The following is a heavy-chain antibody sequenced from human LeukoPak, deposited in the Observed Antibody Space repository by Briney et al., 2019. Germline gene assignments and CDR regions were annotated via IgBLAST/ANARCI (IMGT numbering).Heavy chain of an antibody. D-gene: IGHD2-15*01. CDR3: AREFSGQDCSGGSCQDY. CDR1: GGSIRSYY. V-gene: IGHV4-4*07. J-gene: IGHJ4*02. CDR2: IHSSGST. Sequence: SSETLSLTCTVSGGSIRSYYWSWIRQPAGKGPEWIGRIHSSGSTNYNPSLKTRVTMSVDTSKNQFSLKLSSVTAADTAVYYCAREFSGQDCSGGSCQDYWGQGTLVTVSS.